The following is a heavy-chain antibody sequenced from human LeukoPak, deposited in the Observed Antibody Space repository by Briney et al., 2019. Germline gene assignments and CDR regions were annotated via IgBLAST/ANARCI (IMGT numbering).Heavy chain of an antibody. V-gene: IGHV4-39*07. CDR2: INHSGST. D-gene: IGHD3-16*02. Sequence: SETLSLTCTVSGGSIRSSYYYWSWIRQPPGKGLEWIGEINHSGSTNYNLSLKSRVTISVDTSKNQFSLKLSSVTAADTAVYYCARVHYVWGSYRSNWFDPWGQGTLVTVSS. J-gene: IGHJ5*02. CDR1: GGSIRSSYYY. CDR3: ARVHYVWGSYRSNWFDP.